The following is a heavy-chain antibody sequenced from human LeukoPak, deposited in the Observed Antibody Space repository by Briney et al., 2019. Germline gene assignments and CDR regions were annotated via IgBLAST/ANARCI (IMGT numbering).Heavy chain of an antibody. CDR2: INPHSGGT. Sequence: ASVKVSCKASGFTFTGYYIHWVRQAPGQGLEWMGYINPHSGGTSSPQKFQGRVTMTTDTSISAAYMELSSLISDDTAMYYCVREGNELLSKNFDYWGLGTLVTVSS. J-gene: IGHJ4*02. CDR1: GFTFTGYY. D-gene: IGHD2-21*02. V-gene: IGHV1-2*02. CDR3: VREGNELLSKNFDY.